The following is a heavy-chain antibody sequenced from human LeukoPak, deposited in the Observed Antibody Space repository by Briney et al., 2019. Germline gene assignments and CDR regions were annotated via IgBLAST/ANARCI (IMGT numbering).Heavy chain of an antibody. CDR2: ISYDGSNK. CDR1: GFTFSSYG. V-gene: IGHV3-30*03. D-gene: IGHD3-16*01. J-gene: IGHJ5*02. CDR3: ARATSRFDP. Sequence: PGRSLRLSCAASGFTFSSYGMHWVRQAPGKGLEWVAVISYDGSNKYYADSAKGRFTISRDNSKNTLYLQMNSLRAEDTAVYYCARATSRFDPWGQGTLVTVSS.